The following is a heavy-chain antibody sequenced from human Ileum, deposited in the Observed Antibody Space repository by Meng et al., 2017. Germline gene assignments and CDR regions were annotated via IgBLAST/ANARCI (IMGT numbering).Heavy chain of an antibody. V-gene: IGHV4-34*01. D-gene: IGHD3-10*01. J-gene: IGHJ3*02. CDR3: ARGTIWFGVLNAFDI. CDR1: GGSFSGYY. Sequence: SETLSLTCAVYGGSFSGYYWSWIRQPPGKGLEWIGEINHSGSTNYNPSLKSRVTISVDTSKNQFSLKLSSVTAADTAVYYCARGTIWFGVLNAFDIWGQGTKVTVSS. CDR2: INHSGST.